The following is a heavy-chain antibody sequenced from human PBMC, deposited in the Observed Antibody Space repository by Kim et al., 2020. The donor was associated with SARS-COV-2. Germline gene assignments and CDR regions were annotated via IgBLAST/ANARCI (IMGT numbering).Heavy chain of an antibody. Sequence: GGSLRLSCAASGFTFSSYAMHWVRQAPGKGLEWVAVISYDGSNKYYADSVKGRFTISRDNSKNTLYLQMNSLRAEDTAVYYCARARTDYYDSSGYYIDYWGQGTLVTVSS. CDR1: GFTFSSYA. J-gene: IGHJ4*02. CDR3: ARARTDYYDSSGYYIDY. V-gene: IGHV3-30*04. CDR2: ISYDGSNK. D-gene: IGHD3-22*01.